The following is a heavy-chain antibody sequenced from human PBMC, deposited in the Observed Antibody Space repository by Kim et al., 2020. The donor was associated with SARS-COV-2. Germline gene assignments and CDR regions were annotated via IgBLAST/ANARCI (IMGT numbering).Heavy chain of an antibody. CDR3: ARHRGYSAYEPFDY. CDR1: GGSIRRYY. J-gene: IGHJ4*02. V-gene: IGHV4-59*08. Sequence: SETLSLTCSVSGGSIRRYYWSWIRQPPGKRLEWIGYIYYSGNTNYNPSLKSRVTISVDTSKNQFSLKLSSVTAADTAVYYCARHRGYSAYEPFDYWGQG. D-gene: IGHD5-12*01. CDR2: IYYSGNT.